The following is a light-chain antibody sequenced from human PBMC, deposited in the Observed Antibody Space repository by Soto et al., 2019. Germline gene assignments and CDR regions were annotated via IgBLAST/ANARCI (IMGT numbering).Light chain of an antibody. CDR2: SAS. J-gene: IGKJ4*01. Sequence: DIQLTQSPSFLSASVGDTVTITCRASQGMSTYLAWYQQKPGKVPKLLIRSASTLQSGVPPRFSGGGSGTEFTLTLSTRQPDDSGIYYCQQLNGYQLAFGGGTNVEI. CDR1: QGMSTY. CDR3: QQLNGYQLA. V-gene: IGKV1-9*01.